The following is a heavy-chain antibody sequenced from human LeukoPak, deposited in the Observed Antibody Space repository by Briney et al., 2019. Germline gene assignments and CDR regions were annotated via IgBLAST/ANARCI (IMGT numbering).Heavy chain of an antibody. CDR1: GYTFTSYD. V-gene: IGHV1-69*05. D-gene: IGHD3-9*01. CDR2: IIPIFGTA. Sequence: GASVKVSCKASGYTFTSYDINWVRQAPGQGLEWMGRIIPIFGTANYAQKFQGRVTITTDESTSTAYMELSSLRSEDTAVYYCARSPMDILTGYRYFDYWGQGTLVTVSS. CDR3: ARSPMDILTGYRYFDY. J-gene: IGHJ4*02.